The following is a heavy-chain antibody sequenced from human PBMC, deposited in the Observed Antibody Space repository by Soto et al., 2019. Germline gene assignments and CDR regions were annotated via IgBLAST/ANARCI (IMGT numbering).Heavy chain of an antibody. CDR1: GGSFSGYY. D-gene: IGHD6-6*01. CDR3: ATSRSYSSSSY. J-gene: IGHJ4*02. CDR2: INYSGST. V-gene: IGHV4-34*01. Sequence: SETLSLTCAVYGGSFSGYYWSWIRQPPGKGLEWIGEINYSGSTNYNPSLKSRVTISVDTSKNQFSLKLSSVTAADTAVYYCATSRSYSSSSYWGQGTLVTVS.